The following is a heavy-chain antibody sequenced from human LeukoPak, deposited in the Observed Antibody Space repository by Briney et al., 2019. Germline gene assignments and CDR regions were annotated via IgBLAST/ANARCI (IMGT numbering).Heavy chain of an antibody. J-gene: IGHJ4*02. CDR2: TSGSGGST. Sequence: GGSLRLSCVASGFTFSDSVMSWVRQAPGKGLEWVSGTSGSGGSTYYAGSVKGRFTISRDNSKNTLYLQMNSLRVEDTAVYYCAKNGGSQCYSHLDSWGQGTLVTVSS. CDR1: GFTFSDSV. D-gene: IGHD2-15*01. V-gene: IGHV3-23*01. CDR3: AKNGGSQCYSHLDS.